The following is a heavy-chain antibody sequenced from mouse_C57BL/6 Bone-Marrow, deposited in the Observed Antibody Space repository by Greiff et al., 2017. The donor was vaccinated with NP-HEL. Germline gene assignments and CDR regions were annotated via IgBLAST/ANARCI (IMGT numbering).Heavy chain of an antibody. CDR1: GYTFTDYY. CDR2: INPYNGGT. J-gene: IGHJ3*01. D-gene: IGHD2-5*01. Sequence: QLQQSGPVLVKPGASVKMSCKASGYTFTDYYMNWVKQSHGKSLEWIGVINPYNGGTSYNQTFKGKATLTVDKSSSTAYMELNSLTSEDSAVYYCARSPAYSNYSWFAYWGQGTLVTVSA. V-gene: IGHV1-19*01. CDR3: ARSPAYSNYSWFAY.